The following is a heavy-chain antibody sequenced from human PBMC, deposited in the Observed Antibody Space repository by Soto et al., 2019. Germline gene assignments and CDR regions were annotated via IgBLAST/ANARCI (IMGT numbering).Heavy chain of an antibody. CDR1: GFTFSSNA. V-gene: IGHV3-23*01. CDR3: AKRADGSMAAAGSLDY. D-gene: IGHD6-13*01. Sequence: GGSLRLSCAASGFTFSSNAMSWVRRAPGKGLEWVSGITGSGGITDYADSVKGQFTISRDNSRNTLYLQMNSLRAEDTAVYYCAKRADGSMAAAGSLDYWGQGTLVTVSS. CDR2: ITGSGGIT. J-gene: IGHJ4*02.